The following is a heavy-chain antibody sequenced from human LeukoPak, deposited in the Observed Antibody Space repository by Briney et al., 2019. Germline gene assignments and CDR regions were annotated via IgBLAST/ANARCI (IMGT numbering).Heavy chain of an antibody. D-gene: IGHD6-13*01. V-gene: IGHV3-48*03. CDR2: ISGSGTVI. J-gene: IGHJ5*02. CDR1: GFTFSSHE. CDR3: AREVKTASGSWWFDA. Sequence: GGSLRLSCAAFGFTFSSHEMNWVRQAPGKGLEWVAYISGSGTVIYYADSVKGRFTIPRDNAKDSLYLQMDSLRAEDTAVYYCAREVKTASGSWWFDAWGQGTLVTVSS.